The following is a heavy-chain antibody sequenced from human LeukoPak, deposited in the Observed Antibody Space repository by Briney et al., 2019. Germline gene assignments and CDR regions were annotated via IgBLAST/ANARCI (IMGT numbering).Heavy chain of an antibody. D-gene: IGHD6-13*01. Sequence: GGSLRLSCAASKXTFSNYGMHWVRQAPGKGLEWVAVISSDGSNKYYADSVKGRFTISRDNSENTLYLQMNSLRAEDTAVYYCVRQQLVHIDYWGQGNLVTVSS. CDR2: ISSDGSNK. J-gene: IGHJ4*02. V-gene: IGHV3-30*03. CDR1: KXTFSNYG. CDR3: VRQQLVHIDY.